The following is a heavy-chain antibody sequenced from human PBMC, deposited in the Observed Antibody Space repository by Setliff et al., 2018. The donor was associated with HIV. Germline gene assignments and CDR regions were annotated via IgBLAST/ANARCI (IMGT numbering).Heavy chain of an antibody. CDR3: ARGAPGRSCSGGSCSYFDY. CDR1: EYSFTSYD. Sequence: ASVKVSCKPSEYSFTSYDINWVRQATGQGLEWMGWLNPNSHNTGYAQKFQGRVAMTWDTSISTAYMVLSNLKSEDTAVYYCARGAPGRSCSGGSCSYFDYWGQGTLVTVSS. V-gene: IGHV1-8*01. D-gene: IGHD2-15*01. CDR2: LNPNSHNT. J-gene: IGHJ4*02.